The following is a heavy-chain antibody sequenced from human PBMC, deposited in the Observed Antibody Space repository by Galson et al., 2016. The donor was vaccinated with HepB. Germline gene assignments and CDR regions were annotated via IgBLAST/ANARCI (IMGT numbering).Heavy chain of an antibody. Sequence: SVKVSCKASGYSFTAYYVHWVRQAPGQGLEWMGWINPNSGGTKYAQKFQGWVTMTSDATTSTAYLELSGLKSDDSAVYYCARDRLFSHDTSDAGLDYWGQGTLVTGSS. CDR2: INPNSGGT. CDR1: GYSFTAYY. CDR3: ARDRLFSHDTSDAGLDY. V-gene: IGHV1-2*04. J-gene: IGHJ4*02. D-gene: IGHD3-22*01.